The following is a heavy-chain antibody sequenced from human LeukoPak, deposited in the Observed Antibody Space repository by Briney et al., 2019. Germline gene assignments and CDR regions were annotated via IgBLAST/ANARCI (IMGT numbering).Heavy chain of an antibody. D-gene: IGHD2-2*01. CDR1: GYSFSTYW. Sequence: GESLRISCQGSGYSFSTYWIAWVRQMPGKGLEWMGTIYPGDSDTRYSPSFQGQVTISADKSINTAYLQWSSLKASDTAMYYCARLGCSSTTCLAYPQYYYYYMDVWGKGTTVTVSS. J-gene: IGHJ6*03. CDR2: IYPGDSDT. CDR3: ARLGCSSTTCLAYPQYYYYYMDV. V-gene: IGHV5-51*01.